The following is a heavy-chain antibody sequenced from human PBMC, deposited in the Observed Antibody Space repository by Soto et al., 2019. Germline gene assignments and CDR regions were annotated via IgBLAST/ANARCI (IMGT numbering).Heavy chain of an antibody. J-gene: IGHJ5*02. D-gene: IGHD3-16*01. CDR3: ENRDSGGDRHWFDP. CDR1: GYTFSSYD. Sequence: QVQLVQSGAEVKKPGASVKVSCKASGYTFSSYDINWVRQATGQGLEWMGWMNPNSGNTGYAQKFQGRVTMTRNTSDTTANMEQSRVRCEGSAVYDWENRDSGGDRHWFDPWGQGTLVTVSS. V-gene: IGHV1-8*01. CDR2: MNPNSGNT.